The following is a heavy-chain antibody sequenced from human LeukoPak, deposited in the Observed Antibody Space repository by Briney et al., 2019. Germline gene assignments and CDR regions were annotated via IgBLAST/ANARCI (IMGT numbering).Heavy chain of an antibody. Sequence: GGSLGLSCAAPGFTLNGYWMHWVRQAPGKGLVWVSRINSDGSTTSYADSVKGRFTISRDNSKNTLYLEMNSLRAEDTAIYYCVKDTIFTVDPFDYWGQGTLVTVSS. V-gene: IGHV3-74*01. CDR1: GFTLNGYW. D-gene: IGHD3-3*01. CDR2: INSDGSTT. CDR3: VKDTIFTVDPFDY. J-gene: IGHJ4*02.